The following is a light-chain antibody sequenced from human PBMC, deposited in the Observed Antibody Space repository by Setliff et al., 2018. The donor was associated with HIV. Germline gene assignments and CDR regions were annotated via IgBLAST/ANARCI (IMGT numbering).Light chain of an antibody. CDR1: NIGSKS. CDR3: QVWDYSGHPYV. V-gene: IGLV3-21*03. Sequence: SYELTQPPSVSVAPGKTARITCGGNNIGSKSVHWHQQKPGQAPVLVVYDDSDRPSGIPERFSGSNSGNTATLTISRVEAGDEADYYCQVWDYSGHPYVFGSGTKVTVL. CDR2: DDS. J-gene: IGLJ1*01.